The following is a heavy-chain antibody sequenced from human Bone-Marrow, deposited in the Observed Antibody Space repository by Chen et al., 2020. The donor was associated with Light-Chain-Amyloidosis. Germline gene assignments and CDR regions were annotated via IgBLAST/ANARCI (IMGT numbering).Heavy chain of an antibody. CDR1: GFHFSSFG. J-gene: IGHJ4*02. D-gene: IGHD3-10*01. V-gene: IGHV3-23*04. Sequence: EVQLVESGGGFVQPGGSLRLSTATTGFHFSSFGMSWVRQAPGKGLEWVSTVSGSTVSTYYAGAVKGRFIISRDNSKITLYLQRNSLRAGDTAVYFCTRKGGYFDFWGQGSLVTVSS. CDR3: TRKGGYFDF. CDR2: VSGSTVST.